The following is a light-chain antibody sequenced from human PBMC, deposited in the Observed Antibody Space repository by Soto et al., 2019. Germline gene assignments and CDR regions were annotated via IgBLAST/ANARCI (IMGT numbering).Light chain of an antibody. CDR3: QQYNNWYT. J-gene: IGKJ2*01. CDR1: QSVSSN. Sequence: EIVMTQSPATLSVSPGERATLSCRASQSVSSNLAWYQQKPGQAPRLLIHGASTRATGIPGRFSGGGSGTEFTLTISSLQSEDFAVYYCQQYNNWYTFGQGTELEI. CDR2: GAS. V-gene: IGKV3-15*01.